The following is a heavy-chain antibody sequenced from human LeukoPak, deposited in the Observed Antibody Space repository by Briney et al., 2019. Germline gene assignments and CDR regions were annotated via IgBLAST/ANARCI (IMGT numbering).Heavy chain of an antibody. CDR1: GYIFTSYG. V-gene: IGHV1-18*01. D-gene: IGHD3-22*01. CDR3: ARDINGYYYDSYGYYPTDL. CDR2: ISVYNGNT. J-gene: IGHJ5*02. Sequence: ASVKVPCKASGYIFTSYGISWVRQAPGQGREWMGWISVYNGNTNYPQRLQDRVTMTTDTSTTTAYMELRSLRSDDTAVYYCARDINGYYYDSYGYYPTDLWGQGTLVTVSS.